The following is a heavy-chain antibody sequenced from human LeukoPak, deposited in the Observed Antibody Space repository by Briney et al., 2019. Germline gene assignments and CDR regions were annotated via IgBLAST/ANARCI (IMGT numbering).Heavy chain of an antibody. V-gene: IGHV1-2*02. Sequence: ASVKVSCKASGYTFTGYYMRWVRQAPGQGLEWMGWINPNSGGTNYAQKFQGRVTMTRDTSISTAYMELSRLRSDDTAVYYCANLGGYSGYDLSGYWGQGTLVTVSS. CDR2: INPNSGGT. CDR3: ANLGGYSGYDLSGY. CDR1: GYTFTGYY. D-gene: IGHD5-12*01. J-gene: IGHJ4*02.